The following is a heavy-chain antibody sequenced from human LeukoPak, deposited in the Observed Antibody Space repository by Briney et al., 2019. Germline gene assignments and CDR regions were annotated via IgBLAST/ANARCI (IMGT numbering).Heavy chain of an antibody. V-gene: IGHV4-59*01. CDR1: GGSISSYY. D-gene: IGHD3-16*01. J-gene: IGHJ5*02. Sequence: SETLSLTCTVSGGSISSYYWSWLRQPPGKGLEWIGYIYYSGSTNYNPSLKSRVTISVDTSKNQFSLKLSSVTAADTAVYYCARGLGNNWFDPWGQGTLVTVSS. CDR2: IYYSGST. CDR3: ARGLGNNWFDP.